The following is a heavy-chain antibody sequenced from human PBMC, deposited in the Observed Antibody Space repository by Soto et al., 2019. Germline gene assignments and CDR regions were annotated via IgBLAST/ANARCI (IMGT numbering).Heavy chain of an antibody. CDR3: ARHNSYEGSGSWYDY. V-gene: IGHV4-39*01. D-gene: IGHD3-10*01. CDR1: GGSISSSSYY. J-gene: IGHJ4*02. Sequence: QLQLQESGPGLVKPSETLSLTCTVSGGSISSSSYYWGWIRQPPGKGLEWIGSIYYSGSTYYNPSLKSRVTISVDTSKNQFSLKLSSVTAADTAVYYCARHNSYEGSGSWYDYWGQGTLVTVSS. CDR2: IYYSGST.